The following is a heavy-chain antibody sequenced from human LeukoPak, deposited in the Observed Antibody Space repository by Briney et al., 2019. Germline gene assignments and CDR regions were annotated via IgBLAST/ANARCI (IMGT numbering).Heavy chain of an antibody. D-gene: IGHD3-22*01. Sequence: GGSLRLSCVGSGFNFRSYVMHWVRQGPGKGLQWPAVISWDGGSEYYADSVRGRLSISRDNSKNTLYLQLNRLIVEDTAMYYCVKGRGGVVGPDYFEVWGEGALVTVSS. CDR2: ISWDGGSE. V-gene: IGHV3-30*18. CDR3: VKGRGGVVGPDYFEV. CDR1: GFNFRSYV. J-gene: IGHJ4*02.